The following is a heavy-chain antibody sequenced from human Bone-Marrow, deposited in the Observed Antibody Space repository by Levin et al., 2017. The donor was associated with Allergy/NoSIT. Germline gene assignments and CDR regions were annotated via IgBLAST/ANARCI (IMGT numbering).Heavy chain of an antibody. CDR2: IKQDGSEK. J-gene: IGHJ3*02. CDR3: ATISGTPGGGDVFDI. CDR1: GFTFSTYW. V-gene: IGHV3-7*01. D-gene: IGHD1-1*01. Sequence: RPGGSLRLSCAASGFTFSTYWMTWVRQAPGKGLEWVANIKQDGSEKYYVDSVKGRFTISRDNAKNSLHLQMNSLRAEDTAVYYCATISGTPGGGDVFDIWGQGTMVTVSS.